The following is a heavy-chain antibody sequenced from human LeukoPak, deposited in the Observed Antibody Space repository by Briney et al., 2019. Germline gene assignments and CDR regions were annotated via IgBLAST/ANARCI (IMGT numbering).Heavy chain of an antibody. D-gene: IGHD5-18*01. CDR1: GXAFSTYA. CDR3: AKDQSYGFDY. Sequence: GGSLRLSCAASGXAFSTYAVSWVRQAPGKGLEWASALSGSGASTYYADSVKGRFTISRDNSKNTLYLQMNSLRAEDTAIYYCAKDQSYGFDYWGQGTLVTVSS. J-gene: IGHJ4*02. CDR2: LSGSGAST. V-gene: IGHV3-23*01.